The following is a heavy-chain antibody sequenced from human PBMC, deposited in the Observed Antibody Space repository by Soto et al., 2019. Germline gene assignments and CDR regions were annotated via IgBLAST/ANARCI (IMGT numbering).Heavy chain of an antibody. Sequence: PGGSLRLSCAASGFTFDSYVMSWVRQAPGKGLEWVSGISGSGGTTYYADSVKGRFTISRDNSKNTLYLQMNSLRAEDTAVYYCAKETSGSYSNEYWGQGTLVTVSS. D-gene: IGHD1-26*01. CDR3: AKETSGSYSNEY. J-gene: IGHJ4*02. CDR2: ISGSGGTT. V-gene: IGHV3-23*01. CDR1: GFTFDSYV.